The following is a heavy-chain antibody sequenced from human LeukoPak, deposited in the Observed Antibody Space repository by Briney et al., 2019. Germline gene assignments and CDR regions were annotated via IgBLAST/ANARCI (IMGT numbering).Heavy chain of an antibody. CDR2: TYSDGST. V-gene: IGHV3-66*01. CDR1: GFTVSSNY. D-gene: IGHD6-19*01. CDR3: ARRYITGWHFDY. Sequence: PGRSLRLSCAAAGFTVSSNYMSWVRRAPGKGLEWVSVTYSDGSTYYTNSVKGRFTISRDNSKNTLYLQMNSLRAEDTAVYYCARRYITGWHFDYWGQGTLVTVSS. J-gene: IGHJ4*02.